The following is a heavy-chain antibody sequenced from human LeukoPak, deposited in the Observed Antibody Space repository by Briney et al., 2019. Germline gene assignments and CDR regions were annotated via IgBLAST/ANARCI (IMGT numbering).Heavy chain of an antibody. Sequence: GGSLRLSCTASGFTFGDYAMSWVRQAPGKGLEWVGFIRSKAYGGTTEYAASVKGRFTISRDDSKSIAYMQMNSLKTEDTAVYYCTRLQWEVPEGPNWFDPWGQGTLVTVSS. D-gene: IGHD1-26*01. CDR3: TRLQWEVPEGPNWFDP. J-gene: IGHJ5*02. CDR1: GFTFGDYA. CDR2: IRSKAYGGTT. V-gene: IGHV3-49*04.